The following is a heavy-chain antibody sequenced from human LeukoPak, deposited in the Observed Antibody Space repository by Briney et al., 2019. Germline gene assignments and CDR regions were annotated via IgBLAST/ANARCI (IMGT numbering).Heavy chain of an antibody. J-gene: IGHJ4*02. CDR3: ARGAPGY. CDR1: GGSISSYY. CDR2: IYYSGST. V-gene: IGHV4-59*12. Sequence: LEILSLTCTVSGGSISSYYWSWIRQPPGKGLEWIGYIYYSGSTNYNPSLKSRVTISVDTSKNQFSMKLSSATTADTAVYYCARGAPGYWGQGTLVTVSS.